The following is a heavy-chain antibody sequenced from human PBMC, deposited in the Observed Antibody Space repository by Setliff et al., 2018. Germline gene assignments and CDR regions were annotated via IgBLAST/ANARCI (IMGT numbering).Heavy chain of an antibody. D-gene: IGHD3-3*01. CDR1: GFTFGDYA. V-gene: IGHV3-49*04. CDR2: IRSKAYGGTT. Sequence: GGSLRLSCTASGFTFGDYAMSWVRQAPGKGLEWVGFIRSKAYGGTTEYAASVKGRFTISRDDSKSIAYLQMNSLKTEDTAVYYCTRGVRRITIFGVASYYYYGMDVWGQGTTVTVSS. CDR3: TRGVRRITIFGVASYYYYGMDV. J-gene: IGHJ6*02.